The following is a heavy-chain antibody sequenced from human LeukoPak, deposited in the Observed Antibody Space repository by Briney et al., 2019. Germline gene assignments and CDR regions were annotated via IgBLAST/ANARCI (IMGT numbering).Heavy chain of an antibody. D-gene: IGHD2-21*01. J-gene: IGHJ4*02. CDR2: INPNSGGT. CDR1: GYTSTGYY. CDR3: ARGAIYCGGDCLPTPFDY. V-gene: IGHV1-2*02. Sequence: ASVKVSCKASGYTSTGYYMHWVRQAPGQGLEWMGWINPNSGGTNYAQKFQGRVTMTRDTSISTAYMELSRLRSDDTAVYYCARGAIYCGGDCLPTPFDYWGQGTLVTVSS.